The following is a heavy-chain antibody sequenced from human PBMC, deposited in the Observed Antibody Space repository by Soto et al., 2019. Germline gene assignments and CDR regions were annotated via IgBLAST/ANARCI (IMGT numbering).Heavy chain of an antibody. CDR3: VRPHGDYHHFDS. V-gene: IGHV4-30-4*01. J-gene: IGHJ4*02. CDR1: GGSFSSADYY. Sequence: PSETLSLTCTVSGGSFSSADYYWTWIRQPPGKGLEWIGYIYYSGSTYYNPSLRSRVTISLDTSKNQFSLKLTSVTAADTAVYYCVRPHGDYHHFDSWGQGPQVTVYS. CDR2: IYYSGST. D-gene: IGHD4-17*01.